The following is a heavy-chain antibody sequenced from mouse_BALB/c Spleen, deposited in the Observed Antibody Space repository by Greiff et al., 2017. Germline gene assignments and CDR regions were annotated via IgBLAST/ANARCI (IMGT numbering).Heavy chain of an antibody. V-gene: IGHV5-17*02. D-gene: IGHD2-4*01. CDR1: GFTFSSFG. J-gene: IGHJ4*01. CDR2: ISSGSSTI. Sequence: DVQLVESGGGLVQPGGSRKLSCAASGFTFSSFGMHWVRQAPEKGLEWVAYISSGSSTIYYADTVKGRFTISRDNPKNTLFLQMTSLRSEDTAMYYCARSYDYDRLYAMDYWGQGTSVTVSS. CDR3: ARSYDYDRLYAMDY.